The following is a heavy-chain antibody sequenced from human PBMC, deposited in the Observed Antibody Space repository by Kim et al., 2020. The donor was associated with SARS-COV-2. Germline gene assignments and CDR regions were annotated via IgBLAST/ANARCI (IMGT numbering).Heavy chain of an antibody. CDR2: T. J-gene: IGHJ6*02. V-gene: IGHV3-66*03. CDR3: ARDSYGMDV. Sequence: TYCVTSVEGRFTISRDNSKNTLYLQMNGLRAEDTAVYYCARDSYGMDVWGQGTTVTVSS.